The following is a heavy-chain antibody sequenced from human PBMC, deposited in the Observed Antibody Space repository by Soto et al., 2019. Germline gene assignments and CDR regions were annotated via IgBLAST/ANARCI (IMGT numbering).Heavy chain of an antibody. CDR2: ISSSSRYI. CDR1: GFTFSSYS. J-gene: IGHJ4*02. D-gene: IGHD6-13*01. V-gene: IGHV3-21*01. Sequence: EVQLVESGGGLVKPGGSLRLSCAASGFTFSSYSMNWVRQAPGKGLEWVSSISSSSRYIYYADSVKGRFTISRDNAKNSLYLQMNSLRAEDTAVYYCARDEQQLVRIFDYWGQGTLVTVSS. CDR3: ARDEQQLVRIFDY.